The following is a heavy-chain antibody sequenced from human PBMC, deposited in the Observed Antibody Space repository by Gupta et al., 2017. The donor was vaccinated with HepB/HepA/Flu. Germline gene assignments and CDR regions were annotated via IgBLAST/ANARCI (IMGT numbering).Heavy chain of an antibody. D-gene: IGHD2-21*01. CDR3: ETEGGYGYDDMDV. CDR2: TSGMVVTP. J-gene: IGHJ6*03. V-gene: IGHV3-23*01. Sequence: EVQLLESGGDLVQPGGSLRLSCAASGFTFSRYGMSWVRQAPGKGLEWVSATSGMVVTPYYADSVKGRFTISGANAKNKLSRQMNSLRAEDTAVVYGETEGGYGYDDMDVWGKGTT. CDR1: GFTFSRYG.